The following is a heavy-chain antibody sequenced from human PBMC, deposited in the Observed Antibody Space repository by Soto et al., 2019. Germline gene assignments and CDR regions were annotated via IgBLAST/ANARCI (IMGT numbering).Heavy chain of an antibody. D-gene: IGHD5-12*01. CDR2: MNPNTGDT. Sequence: QVQLVQSGAEVKKPGASVKVSCKASGYTFISYDINWVRQATGQGLEWMGWMNPNTGDTGYAQKFQGRVTMTRNTSINTANLELSSMISDDTAVYFCARGDGYIFDYWGQGTLVTVSS. J-gene: IGHJ4*02. V-gene: IGHV1-8*01. CDR3: ARGDGYIFDY. CDR1: GYTFISYD.